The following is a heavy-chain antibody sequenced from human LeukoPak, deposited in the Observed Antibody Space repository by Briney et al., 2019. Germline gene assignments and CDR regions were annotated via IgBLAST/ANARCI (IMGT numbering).Heavy chain of an antibody. Sequence: GRSLRLSCAASGFTFSSYGMHWVRQAPGKGLEWVAVIWYDGSNKYYADSVKGRFTISRDNSQNTLYLQMNSLRVEDTAVYYCAKDTGLVGATRYCFDYWGQGTLVTVSS. CDR3: AKDTGLVGATRYCFDY. CDR1: GFTFSSYG. D-gene: IGHD1-26*01. V-gene: IGHV3-33*06. CDR2: IWYDGSNK. J-gene: IGHJ4*02.